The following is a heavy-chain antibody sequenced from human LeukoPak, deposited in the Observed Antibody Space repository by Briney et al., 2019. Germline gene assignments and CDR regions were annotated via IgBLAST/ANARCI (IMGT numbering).Heavy chain of an antibody. CDR1: GFTFDNYA. Sequence: PGGSLRLSCVASGFTFDNYAMHWVRHAPGKGLEWLSIISWNSGYIGYADSVKGRFTISRDNAKKSLDLQMNSLRAEDTAFYYCAKVRGTYSSGYFFDYWGQGTLVTVSS. D-gene: IGHD6-19*01. J-gene: IGHJ4*02. CDR2: ISWNSGYI. V-gene: IGHV3-9*01. CDR3: AKVRGTYSSGYFFDY.